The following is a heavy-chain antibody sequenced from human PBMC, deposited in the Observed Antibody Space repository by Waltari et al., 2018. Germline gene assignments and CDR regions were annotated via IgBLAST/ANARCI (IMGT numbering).Heavy chain of an antibody. J-gene: IGHJ4*02. Sequence: QVQLQESGPGLVTPSATLSRTCVVAGYSITSGYYWGWIRQPPGKGLERVGSIYHSGSTYYNPSLKSRVTMSIDTSRNQFSLKLTSVTAADTAVYYCARHGTRITMTSSFHYWGQGTLVTVSS. CDR3: ARHGTRITMTSSFHY. D-gene: IGHD3-3*01. CDR1: GYSITSGYY. CDR2: IYHSGST. V-gene: IGHV4-38-2*01.